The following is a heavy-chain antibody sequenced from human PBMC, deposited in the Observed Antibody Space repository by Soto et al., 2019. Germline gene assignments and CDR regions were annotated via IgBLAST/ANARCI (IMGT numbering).Heavy chain of an antibody. CDR3: AKSSPIGMGSSGWYPRW. CDR1: GFTFSSYG. V-gene: IGHV3-30*18. D-gene: IGHD6-19*01. CDR2: ISYDGSNK. J-gene: IGHJ4*02. Sequence: PGGSLRLSCAASGFTFSSYGMHWVRQAPGKGLEWVAVISYDGSNKYYADSVKGRFTISRDNSKNTLYLQMNSLRAEDTAVYYCAKSSPIGMGSSGWYPRWWGQGTLVTVSS.